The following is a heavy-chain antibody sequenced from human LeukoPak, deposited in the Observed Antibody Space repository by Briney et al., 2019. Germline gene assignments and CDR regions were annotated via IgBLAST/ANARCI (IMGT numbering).Heavy chain of an antibody. J-gene: IGHJ4*02. D-gene: IGHD1-26*01. V-gene: IGHV3-7*01. CDR2: IKQDGSEK. CDR3: ARTRWELSPRFDY. Sequence: GGSLRLSCAASGFTFSSYSMSWVRQAPGKGLEWVANIKQDGSEKYYVDSVKGRFTISRDNAKNSLYLQMNSLRAEDTAVYYCARTRWELSPRFDYWGQGTLVTVSS. CDR1: GFTFSSYS.